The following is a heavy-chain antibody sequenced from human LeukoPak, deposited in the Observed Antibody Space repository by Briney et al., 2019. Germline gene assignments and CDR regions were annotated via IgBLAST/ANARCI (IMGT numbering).Heavy chain of an antibody. V-gene: IGHV4-59*08. J-gene: IGHJ1*01. Sequence: SETLSLTCTVSGGSISSYYWSWIRQPPGKGLEWIGYIYYSGSTNYNPSLKSRVTISVDTSKNQFSLKLSSVTAADTAVYYCARGGSGSDWGYFQHWGQGTLVTVSS. CDR2: IYYSGST. CDR3: ARGGSGSDWGYFQH. D-gene: IGHD1-26*01. CDR1: GGSISSYY.